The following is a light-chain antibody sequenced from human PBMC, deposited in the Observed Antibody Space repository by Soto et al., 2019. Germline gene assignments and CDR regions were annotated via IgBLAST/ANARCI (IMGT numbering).Light chain of an antibody. J-gene: IGLJ2*01. CDR2: EVT. CDR1: SSDVGAYNY. Sequence: QSVLTQPASVSGSPGQSIIISCTGTSSDVGAYNYVSWYQQHPDKAPKVMIYEVTNRPSGVSNRFSGSKSGNTASLTISGLQAEDEADYYCAAWDDSLSGVVFGGGTKVTVL. CDR3: AAWDDSLSGVV. V-gene: IGLV2-14*01.